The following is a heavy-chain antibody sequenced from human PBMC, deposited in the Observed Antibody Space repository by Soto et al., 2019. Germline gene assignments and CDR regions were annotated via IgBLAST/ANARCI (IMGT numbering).Heavy chain of an antibody. J-gene: IGHJ6*03. CDR2: IRSKPNTDAT. D-gene: IGHD2-15*01. CDR1: GFTFSDSA. Sequence: EVQLVESGGGLVQPGGSLKLSCAASGFTFSDSAMHWVRQAPGKGLEWVGRIRSKPNTDATAYAASVKGRFTRSRDDSKHTAYLQMNSLITEDTAVYYCTRHVDCSGGSCYSGYYYYMDVWGKVSTVTDSS. CDR3: TRHVDCSGGSCYSGYYYYMDV. V-gene: IGHV3-73*01.